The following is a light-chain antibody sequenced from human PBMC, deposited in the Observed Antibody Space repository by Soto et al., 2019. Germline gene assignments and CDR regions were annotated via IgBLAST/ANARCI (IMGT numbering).Light chain of an antibody. J-gene: IGLJ2*01. CDR1: SSDVYIYNL. CDR3: CSYAGSSTVV. V-gene: IGLV2-23*01. CDR2: EGS. Sequence: QSVLIQPASVSGSPGQSITISCTGTSSDVYIYNLVSWYQEHPGKAPKLMIYEGSKRPSGVSNRFSGSKSGNTASLTISGLQAEDEADYYCCSYAGSSTVVFGGGTKLTV.